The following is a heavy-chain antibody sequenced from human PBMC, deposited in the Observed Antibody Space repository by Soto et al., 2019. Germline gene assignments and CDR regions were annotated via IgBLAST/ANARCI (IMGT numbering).Heavy chain of an antibody. CDR1: GGSISSYY. V-gene: IGHV4-59*01. Sequence: QVQLQESGPGLVKPSETLSLTCTVSGGSISSYYWSWIRQPPGKGLEWIGYIYYSGSTNYNPSLKSRVTISVDTSKNQFSLKLSSVTAAATAVYYCAREGSGWYRNGMDVWGQGTTVTVSS. J-gene: IGHJ6*02. CDR2: IYYSGST. D-gene: IGHD6-19*01. CDR3: AREGSGWYRNGMDV.